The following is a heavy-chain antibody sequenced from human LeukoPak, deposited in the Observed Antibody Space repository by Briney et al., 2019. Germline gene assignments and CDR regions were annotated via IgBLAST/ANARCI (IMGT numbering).Heavy chain of an antibody. Sequence: GGSLTLSCAASGFMFSNYWMTWVRQAPGKGLEWVADINKDATEIWYVDYVKGRITISRDGANNAVYLQINRLRDDDTAVYYCTRWRGAHSEFEYWGQGTLVTV. CDR2: INKDATEI. CDR3: TRWRGAHSEFEY. D-gene: IGHD1-26*01. CDR1: GFMFSNYW. V-gene: IGHV3-7*01. J-gene: IGHJ4*02.